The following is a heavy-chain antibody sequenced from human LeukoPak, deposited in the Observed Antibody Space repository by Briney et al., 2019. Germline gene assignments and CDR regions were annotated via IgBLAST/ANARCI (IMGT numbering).Heavy chain of an antibody. J-gene: IGHJ4*02. CDR3: TKDFPGSYEN. D-gene: IGHD3-10*01. CDR1: GFTFDDYA. Sequence: GGSLRLSCATSGFTFDDYAFHWVRQVPGKGLEWVSLISRDGGTTSYGDSVKGRFTISRDNSKNSLYMQMNSLKTEDSALYYCTKDFPGSYENWGQGTLVTVSS. V-gene: IGHV3-43*02. CDR2: ISRDGGTT.